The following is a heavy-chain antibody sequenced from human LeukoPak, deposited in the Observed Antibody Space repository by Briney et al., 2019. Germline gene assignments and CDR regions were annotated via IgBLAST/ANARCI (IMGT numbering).Heavy chain of an antibody. CDR3: AKHPGVMEAPYYFDY. J-gene: IGHJ4*02. Sequence: GGTLRLSCAASGFTFSSYGMSWVRQAPGKGLEWVSAISGSGGSTYYADSVKGRFTISRDNSKNTLYLQMNSLRAEDTAVYYCAKHPGVMEAPYYFDYWGQETLVTVSS. D-gene: IGHD2-8*01. CDR2: ISGSGGST. V-gene: IGHV3-23*01. CDR1: GFTFSSYG.